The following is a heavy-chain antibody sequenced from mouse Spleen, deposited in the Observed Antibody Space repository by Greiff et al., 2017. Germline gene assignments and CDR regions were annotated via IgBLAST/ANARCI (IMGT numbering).Heavy chain of an antibody. Sequence: EVQLQQSGPELVKPGASVKISCKASGYTFTDYNMHWVKQSHGKSLEWIGYIYPYNGGTGYNQKFKSKATLTVDNSSSTAYMELRSLTSEDSAVYYCARDPIYYGSSPYAMDYWGQGTSVTVSS. J-gene: IGHJ4*01. D-gene: IGHD1-1*01. CDR2: IYPYNGGT. CDR3: ARDPIYYGSSPYAMDY. CDR1: GYTFTDYN. V-gene: IGHV1S29*02.